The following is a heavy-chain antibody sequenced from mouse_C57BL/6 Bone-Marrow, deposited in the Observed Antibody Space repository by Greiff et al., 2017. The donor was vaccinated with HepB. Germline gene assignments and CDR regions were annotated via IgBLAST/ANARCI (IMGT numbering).Heavy chain of an antibody. CDR2: ISSGSSTI. CDR1: GFTFSDYG. J-gene: IGHJ1*03. V-gene: IGHV5-17*01. CDR3: ARHGSRHWYFDV. Sequence: VQLQQSGGGLVKPGGSLKLSCAASGFTFSDYGMHWVRQAPEKGLEWVAYISSGSSTIYYADTVKGRFTISRDNAKNTLFLQMTSLRSEDTAMYYCARHGSRHWYFDVWGTGTTVTVSS. D-gene: IGHD1-1*01.